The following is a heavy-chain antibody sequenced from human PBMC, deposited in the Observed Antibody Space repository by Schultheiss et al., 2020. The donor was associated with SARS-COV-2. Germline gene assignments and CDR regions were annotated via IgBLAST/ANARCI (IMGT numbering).Heavy chain of an antibody. V-gene: IGHV3-73*01. D-gene: IGHD3-16*01. Sequence: GESLKISCAASGFTFSSYDMHWVRQASGKGLEWVGRIRSKANSYATAYAASVKGRFTISRDDSKNTAYLQMNSLKTEDTAVYYCTTGTFGDYWGQGTLVTVSS. CDR3: TTGTFGDY. CDR1: GFTFSSYD. J-gene: IGHJ4*02. CDR2: IRSKANSYAT.